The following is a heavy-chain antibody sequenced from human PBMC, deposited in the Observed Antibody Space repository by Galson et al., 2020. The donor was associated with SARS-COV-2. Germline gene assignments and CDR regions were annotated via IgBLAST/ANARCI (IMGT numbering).Heavy chain of an antibody. Sequence: SETLSLTCAVSGDSISSNYWWNWVRQPPGKGLEWIGKIYHRGNSIHNPSLESRVTISIDKSRNQFSLKLNSVTAADTAVYYCARSYTLQRYLPSDLCGQGTLVTVSS. CDR3: ARSYTLQRYLPSDL. V-gene: IGHV4-4*02. D-gene: IGHD1-20*01. CDR2: IYHRGNS. J-gene: IGHJ5*02. CDR1: GDSISSNYW.